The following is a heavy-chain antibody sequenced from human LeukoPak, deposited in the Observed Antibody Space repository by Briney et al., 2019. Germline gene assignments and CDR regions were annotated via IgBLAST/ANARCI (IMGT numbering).Heavy chain of an antibody. CDR3: ARAYDSSGYLFFDY. CDR2: INPSSGGT. V-gene: IGHV1-2*02. CDR1: GYTFTGYY. J-gene: IGHJ4*02. Sequence: ASVKVSCKASGYTFTGYYMHWVRQAPGQGLEWMGWINPSSGGTNYAQKFQGRVTMTRDTSISTAYMELSRLRSDDTAAYYCARAYDSSGYLFFDYWGQGTLVTVSS. D-gene: IGHD3-22*01.